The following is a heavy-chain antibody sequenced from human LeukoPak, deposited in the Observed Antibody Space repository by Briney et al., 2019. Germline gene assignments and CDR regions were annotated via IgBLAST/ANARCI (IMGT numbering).Heavy chain of an antibody. CDR1: GYTFTSYG. CDR3: ARDSKWFGESRVYYYYGMDV. V-gene: IGHV1-18*01. CDR2: ISAYSGNT. D-gene: IGHD3-10*01. Sequence: ASVKVSCKASGYTFTSYGISWVRQAPGQGLEWMGWISAYSGNTNYAQKLQGRVTMTTDTSTSTAYMELRSLRSDDTAVYYCARDSKWFGESRVYYYYGMDVWGQGTTVTVSS. J-gene: IGHJ6*02.